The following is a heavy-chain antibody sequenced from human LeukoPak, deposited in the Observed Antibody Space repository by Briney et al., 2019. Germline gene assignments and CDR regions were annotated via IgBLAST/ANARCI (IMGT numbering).Heavy chain of an antibody. CDR1: GGSISSYY. Sequence: SENLSLTCTVSGGSISSYYWSWIRQPPGKGLEWIGYIYYSGSTNYNPSLKSRVTISVDTSKNQFSLKLSSVTAADTAVYYCASANGDWFDPWGQGTLVTVSS. V-gene: IGHV4-59*08. CDR2: IYYSGST. D-gene: IGHD4/OR15-4a*01. CDR3: ASANGDWFDP. J-gene: IGHJ5*02.